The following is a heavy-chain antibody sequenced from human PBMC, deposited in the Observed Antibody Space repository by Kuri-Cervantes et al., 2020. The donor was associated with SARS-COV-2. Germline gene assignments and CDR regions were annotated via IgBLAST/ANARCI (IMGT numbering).Heavy chain of an antibody. CDR1: GYTFTSYG. J-gene: IGHJ6*02. Sequence: ASVKVSCKASGYTFTSYGISWVRQAPGQGLEWMGWISAYNGNTNYAQKLQGRVTMTTDTSTSTAYMELRSLRSDDTAVYYCARDLIHGYSYGFFGMDVWGQGTTVTVSS. D-gene: IGHD5-18*01. CDR2: ISAYNGNT. CDR3: ARDLIHGYSYGFFGMDV. V-gene: IGHV1-18*01.